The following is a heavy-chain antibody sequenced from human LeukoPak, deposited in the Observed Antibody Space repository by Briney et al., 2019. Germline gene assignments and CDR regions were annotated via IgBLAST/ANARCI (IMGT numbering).Heavy chain of an antibody. CDR2: ISAYNGNT. Sequence: ASVKVSCKASGGTFSSYAISWVRQAPGQGLEWMGWISAYNGNTNYAQKLQGRVTMTTDTSTSTAYMELRSLRSDDTAVYYCARLLTEQWLVQWYYYYYMDVWGKGTTVTVSS. CDR3: ARLLTEQWLVQWYYYYYMDV. V-gene: IGHV1-18*01. J-gene: IGHJ6*03. CDR1: GGTFSSYA. D-gene: IGHD6-19*01.